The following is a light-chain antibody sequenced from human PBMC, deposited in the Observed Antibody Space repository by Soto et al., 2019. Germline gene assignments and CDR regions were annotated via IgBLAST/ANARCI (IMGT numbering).Light chain of an antibody. V-gene: IGKV1-9*01. CDR1: QGISIF. J-gene: IGKJ2*01. CDR3: QQLNTNPPYT. CDR2: AAS. Sequence: QLTQSPSSLSASVGDSVTITCRASQGISIFLAWYQQKPGKAPELLISAASTLQSGVPSRFSGSGSGTDFTLTICSRQPEDFSTYYCQQLNTNPPYTFGQGTKLE.